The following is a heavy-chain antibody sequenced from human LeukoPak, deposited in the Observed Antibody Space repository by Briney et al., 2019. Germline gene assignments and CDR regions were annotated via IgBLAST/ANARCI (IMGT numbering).Heavy chain of an antibody. Sequence: GGSLRLSCAASGFTFSSYAMSWVRQAPGKGLEWVSAISGSGGSTYYADSVKGRFTISRDNAKNSLYLQMNSLRAEDTAVYYCARDFERAAGDYWGQGTLVTVSS. CDR3: ARDFERAAGDY. CDR1: GFTFSSYA. V-gene: IGHV3-23*01. D-gene: IGHD6-13*01. J-gene: IGHJ4*02. CDR2: ISGSGGST.